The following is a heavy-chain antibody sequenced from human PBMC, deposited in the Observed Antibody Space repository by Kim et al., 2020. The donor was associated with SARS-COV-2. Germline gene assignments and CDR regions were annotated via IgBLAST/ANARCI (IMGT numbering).Heavy chain of an antibody. CDR2: MNPNSGNT. V-gene: IGHV1-8*01. CDR1: GYTFTSYD. D-gene: IGHD6-13*01. CDR3: ARRVAAAGTDLRF. J-gene: IGHJ4*02. Sequence: ASVKVSCKASGYTFTSYDINWVRQATGQGLQWMGWMNPNSGNTGYAQKFQGRVTMTRNTSISTAYMELSSLTSEDTAVYYCARRVAAAGTDLRFWGQGTLVTVSS.